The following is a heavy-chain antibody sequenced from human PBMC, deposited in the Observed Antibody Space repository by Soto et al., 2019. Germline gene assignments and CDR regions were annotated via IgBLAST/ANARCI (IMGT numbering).Heavy chain of an antibody. D-gene: IGHD1-1*01. Sequence: GASVKVSCKASGYTFTSYGISWVRQAPGQGLEWMGWISAYNGNTNYAQKLQGRVTMTTDTSTSTAYMELRSLRVDDTAVYYCAKGAIYDWNRVLNDWGQGTLVTVSS. CDR3: AKGAIYDWNRVLND. CDR1: GYTFTSYG. J-gene: IGHJ4*02. CDR2: ISAYNGNT. V-gene: IGHV1-18*01.